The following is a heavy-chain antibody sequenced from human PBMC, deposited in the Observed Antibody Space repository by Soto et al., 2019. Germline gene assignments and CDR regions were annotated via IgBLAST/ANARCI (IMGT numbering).Heavy chain of an antibody. Sequence: SQTLSLTCAISGDSVSSNSAAWNWIRQSPSRGLEWLGRTYYRSKWYNDYAVSVKSRITINPDTSKNQFSLQLNSVTPEDTAVYYCARDPPPAYDFWSGYYFGYYYGMDVWGQGTTVTVSS. V-gene: IGHV6-1*01. J-gene: IGHJ6*02. CDR3: ARDPPPAYDFWSGYYFGYYYGMDV. CDR2: TYYRSKWYN. D-gene: IGHD3-3*01. CDR1: GDSVSSNSAA.